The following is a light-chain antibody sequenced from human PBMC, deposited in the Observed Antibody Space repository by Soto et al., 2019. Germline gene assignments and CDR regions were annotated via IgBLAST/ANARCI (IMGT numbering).Light chain of an antibody. V-gene: IGKV3D-20*02. J-gene: IGKJ5*01. Sequence: EIVLTHSPGTLSLSPGERATLSCRASQCVSSSYLAWYQQKPGQAPRLLIYGASNRATGIPARFSGSGSGTDFTLTISSLEPEDFAVYYCQQRSNWPPITFGQGTRLEIK. CDR3: QQRSNWPPIT. CDR2: GAS. CDR1: QCVSSSY.